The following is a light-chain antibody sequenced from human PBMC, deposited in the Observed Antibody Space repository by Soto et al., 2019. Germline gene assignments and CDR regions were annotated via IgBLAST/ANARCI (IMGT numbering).Light chain of an antibody. CDR1: SSDVGAFNY. CDR3: SSIVAGTSYV. Sequence: QSVLTQPPSVSGSPGQSVTISCTGTSSDVGAFNYVSWYQHHPGKVPKFLIYEVNKRPSGVPDRFSGSKSGNTASLTVSGLQPEDEAESFRSSIVAGTSYVFGPGTKVPVL. J-gene: IGLJ1*01. V-gene: IGLV2-8*01. CDR2: EVN.